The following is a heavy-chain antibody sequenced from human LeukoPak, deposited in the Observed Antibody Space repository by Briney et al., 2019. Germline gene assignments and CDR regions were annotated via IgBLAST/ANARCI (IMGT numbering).Heavy chain of an antibody. V-gene: IGHV4-4*07. CDR3: ARDLGSGGQYYYYMDV. J-gene: IGHJ6*03. Sequence: SETLSLTCTVSGGSISSYYWSWIRQPAGKGLEWIGRIYTSGSTNYNPSLKSRVTMSVDTSKNQFSLKLSSVTAADTAVYYCARDLGSGGQYYYYMDVWGKGTTVTVSS. CDR1: GGSISSYY. D-gene: IGHD6-19*01. CDR2: IYTSGST.